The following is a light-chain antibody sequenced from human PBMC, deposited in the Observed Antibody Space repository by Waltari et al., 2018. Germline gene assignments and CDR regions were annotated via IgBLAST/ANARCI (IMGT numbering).Light chain of an antibody. J-gene: IGKJ2*01. Sequence: EIVLTQSPDTLSLSPGERATLSCRASQSVSSTYLVWNQQKPGQAPSLLIYGADTRATGIPDRFSGSGSGTDFTLTISRLEPEDFAVYYCQLYDTSHTYTFGQGTKLEIK. CDR2: GAD. V-gene: IGKV3-20*01. CDR1: QSVSSTY. CDR3: QLYDTSHTYT.